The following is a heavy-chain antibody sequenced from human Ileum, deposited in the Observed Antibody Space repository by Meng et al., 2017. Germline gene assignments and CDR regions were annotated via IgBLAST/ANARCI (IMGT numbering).Heavy chain of an antibody. D-gene: IGHD3-10*01. CDR1: GVTFSSYA. J-gene: IGHJ3*02. CDR3: AREVLSYGSTYDI. V-gene: IGHV3-33*01. Sequence: GGSLRLSCAASGVTFSSYAIHWVRQAPGKGLEWVALIWYDGTNAYYADSVKGRFTISRGNADKTTNLQMNSLRAEDTALYYCAREVLSYGSTYDIWGQGTMVAVSS. CDR2: IWYDGTNA.